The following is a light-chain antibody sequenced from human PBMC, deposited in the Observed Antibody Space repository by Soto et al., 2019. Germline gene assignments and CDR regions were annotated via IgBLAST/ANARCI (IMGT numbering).Light chain of an antibody. CDR3: QSYDNSLSGYV. CDR1: SSNIGAGYD. V-gene: IGLV1-40*01. CDR2: GNS. Sequence: QPVLTQPPSVSGAPGQRVTISCTGSSSNIGAGYDVHWYQQLPGTAPKLLMYGNSNRPSGVPDRFSGSKSVTSASLAISGLQAEDEADYYCQSYDNSLSGYVFGTGTKVTVL. J-gene: IGLJ1*01.